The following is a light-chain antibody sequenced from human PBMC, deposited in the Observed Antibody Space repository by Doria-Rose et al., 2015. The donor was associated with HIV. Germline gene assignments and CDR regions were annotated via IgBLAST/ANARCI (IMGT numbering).Light chain of an antibody. CDR1: QSFSSTY. Sequence: EIVLTQSPGTLSLSPGERATLSCRASQSFSSTYLAWYQQNPGQAPSLLIYDGSTRATGIPDRFSASASGTDFTLTINRLEPEDFALYYCHQYGTSWTFGQGTKVEI. J-gene: IGKJ1*01. V-gene: IGKV3-20*01. CDR3: HQYGTSWT. CDR2: DGS.